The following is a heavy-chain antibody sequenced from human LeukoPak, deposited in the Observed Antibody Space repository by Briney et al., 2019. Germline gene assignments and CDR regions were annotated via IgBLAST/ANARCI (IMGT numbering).Heavy chain of an antibody. J-gene: IGHJ4*02. D-gene: IGHD2/OR15-2a*01. CDR1: GGSISSSSYF. CDR3: AGHHPRNTVDF. Sequence: SETLSLTCTVSGGSISSSSYFWDWVRQPPGKGLEWIGSIYYSGSTYYNASLKSRVTISVDTSKNQFSLKLSSVTAADTAVYYCAGHHPRNTVDFWGQGTLVTVSS. CDR2: IYYSGST. V-gene: IGHV4-39*01.